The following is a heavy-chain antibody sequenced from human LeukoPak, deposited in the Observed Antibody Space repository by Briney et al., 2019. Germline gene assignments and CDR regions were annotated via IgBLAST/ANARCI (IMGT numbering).Heavy chain of an antibody. V-gene: IGHV3-23*01. J-gene: IGHJ4*02. CDR3: AKDSVVVPGLVNYFDY. CDR2: ISGSGDST. Sequence: WIRQPPGKGLEWVSGISGSGDSTNYAESVKGRFTISRDNSKNTLYLRMNSLRAEDTAVYYCAKDSVVVPGLVNYFDYWGQGTLVTVSS. D-gene: IGHD2-2*01.